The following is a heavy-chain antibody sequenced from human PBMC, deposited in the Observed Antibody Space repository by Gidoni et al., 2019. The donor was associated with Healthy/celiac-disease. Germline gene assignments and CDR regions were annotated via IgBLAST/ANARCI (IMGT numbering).Heavy chain of an antibody. D-gene: IGHD1-26*01. V-gene: IGHV3-7*03. CDR3: ARAEVGAVFDY. J-gene: IGHJ4*02. CDR2: DGSEK. Sequence: DGSEKYYVDSVKGRFTISRDNAKNSLYLQMNSLRAEDTAVYYCARAEVGAVFDYWGQGTLVTVSS.